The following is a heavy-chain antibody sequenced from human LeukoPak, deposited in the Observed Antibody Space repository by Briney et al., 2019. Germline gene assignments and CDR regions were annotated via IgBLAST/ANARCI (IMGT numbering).Heavy chain of an antibody. Sequence: GESLQTSSLSSGSRFTSYFIAWVRQMPGKGLEWMGIIYPGDSDTRYSPSFQGQVTITADKSISTAYLQWSGLKASDTAMYYCATGYSGGGGAFDIWGQGTMVTVSS. J-gene: IGHJ3*02. CDR2: IYPGDSDT. V-gene: IGHV5-51*01. CDR3: ATGYSGGGGAFDI. CDR1: GSRFTSYF. D-gene: IGHD6-19*01.